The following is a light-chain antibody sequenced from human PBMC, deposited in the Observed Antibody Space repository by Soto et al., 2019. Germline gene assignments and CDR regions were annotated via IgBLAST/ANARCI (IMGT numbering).Light chain of an antibody. CDR2: GSS. CDR3: QYYDSSLINYV. CDR1: TSNIGADYG. Sequence: QSVLTQPPSVSGAPGQRATISCTGSTSNIGADYGVHWYQQLPGTAPKLLIYGSSDRPSGVPDRFSGSKSGTSASLAITGLQAEDEADYYCQYYDSSLINYVFGTGTQMTVL. V-gene: IGLV1-40*01. J-gene: IGLJ1*01.